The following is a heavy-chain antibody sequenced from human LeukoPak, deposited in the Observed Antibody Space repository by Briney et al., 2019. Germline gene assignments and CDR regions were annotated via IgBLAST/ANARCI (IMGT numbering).Heavy chain of an antibody. Sequence: GGSLRLSCAASGFTLSTYAMSWVRQTPGKGLEWVAATSSSDAGTCHADSVRGRFTISRDNSKNTLYLQMNSLRAGDAAVYFCAKAPVTSCRGAYCYPFDSWGQGTLVTVSS. J-gene: IGHJ4*02. CDR2: TSSSDAGT. CDR1: GFTLSTYA. CDR3: AKAPVTSCRGAYCYPFDS. D-gene: IGHD2-21*01. V-gene: IGHV3-23*01.